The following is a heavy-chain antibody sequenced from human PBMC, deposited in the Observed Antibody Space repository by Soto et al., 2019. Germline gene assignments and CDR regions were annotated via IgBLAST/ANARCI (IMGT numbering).Heavy chain of an antibody. Sequence: QVQLQESGPGLVKPSGTLSLTCAVSSGSISSSNSWSWVRQPPGKGLEWIGEIYHSGSTNYNPSLKSRVTISVDKSKNQFSLKLSSVTAADTAVYYCATYRDYGDYVGAFDIWGQGTMVTVSS. J-gene: IGHJ3*02. CDR3: ATYRDYGDYVGAFDI. D-gene: IGHD4-17*01. V-gene: IGHV4-4*02. CDR1: SGSISSSNS. CDR2: IYHSGST.